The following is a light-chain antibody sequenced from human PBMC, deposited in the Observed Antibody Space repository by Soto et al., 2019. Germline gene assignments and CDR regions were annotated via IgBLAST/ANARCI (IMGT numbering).Light chain of an antibody. CDR1: QRITSNF. V-gene: IGKV3-20*01. CDR3: QQYGRSPFT. J-gene: IGKJ2*01. CDR2: GAS. Sequence: EIVLTQSPVTLSLSPGERATLSCRASQRITSNFLAWFQQKAGLAPRLLIYGASTRASGVPDRFSGGRSGTDFVLTISRLEPEDFAVYYCQQYGRSPFTFGQGTKLHIK.